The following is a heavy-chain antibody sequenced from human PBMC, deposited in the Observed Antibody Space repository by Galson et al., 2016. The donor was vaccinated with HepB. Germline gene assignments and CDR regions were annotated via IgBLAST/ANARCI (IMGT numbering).Heavy chain of an antibody. J-gene: IGHJ6*02. CDR1: GYTLTSYY. CDR2: INPTGGST. V-gene: IGHV1-46*01. D-gene: IGHD3-16*01. Sequence: SVKVSCKASGYTLTSYYMNWVRQAPGQGLEWMGMINPTGGSTTYAQKFQGRVTMTRATSTRTVYMELSSLRTEDTAVYSCARGGGKTSTMDVWGQGTTVTVSS. CDR3: ARGGGKTSTMDV.